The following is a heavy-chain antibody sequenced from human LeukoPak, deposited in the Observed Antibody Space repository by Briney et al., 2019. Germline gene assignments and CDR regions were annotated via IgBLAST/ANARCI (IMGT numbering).Heavy chain of an antibody. CDR1: GYTFTSYY. Sequence: GSVKVSCKASGYTFTSYYMHWVRQAPGQGLEWVGAINPIGGTTTYAQKFQGRVTMTRDTSTTTVYVELYSLRYDDTAVYHCARDLLAPDYWGQGTLVTVSS. CDR3: ARDLLAPDY. V-gene: IGHV1-46*03. J-gene: IGHJ4*02. D-gene: IGHD1-26*01. CDR2: INPIGGTT.